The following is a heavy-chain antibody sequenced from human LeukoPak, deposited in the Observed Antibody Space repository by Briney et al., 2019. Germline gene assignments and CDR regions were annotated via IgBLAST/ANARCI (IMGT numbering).Heavy chain of an antibody. CDR3: ARPRDDSSLNRPLY. J-gene: IGHJ4*02. CDR2: IKQDGSEK. D-gene: IGHD3-22*01. CDR1: GFSFSTYW. Sequence: GGSLRLSCTAPGFSFSTYWMSWVRQAPGKGLEWVANIKQDGSEKYYVDSVKGRFTISRDDAKNSLYLQMNSLRAEDTAVYYCARPRDDSSLNRPLYWGQGALVTVSS. V-gene: IGHV3-7*01.